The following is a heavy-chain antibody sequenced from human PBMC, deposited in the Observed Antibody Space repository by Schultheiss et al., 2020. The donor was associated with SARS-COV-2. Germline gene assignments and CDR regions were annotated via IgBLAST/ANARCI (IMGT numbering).Heavy chain of an antibody. CDR1: GGSISPFQ. V-gene: IGHV4-4*07. Sequence: SETLSLTCTVSGGSISPFQWSWIRQPAGKGLEWIGRINTSGSTNYNPSLKSRVTMSVDTSKNQFSLKLSSVTAADTAVYYCARAQVLMVYGNWGQGTLVTVSS. CDR3: ARAQVLMVYGN. J-gene: IGHJ4*02. CDR2: INTSGST. D-gene: IGHD2-8*01.